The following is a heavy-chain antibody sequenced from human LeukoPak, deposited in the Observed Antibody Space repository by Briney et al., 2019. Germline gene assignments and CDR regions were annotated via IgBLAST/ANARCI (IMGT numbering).Heavy chain of an antibody. V-gene: IGHV4-34*01. J-gene: IGHJ4*02. Sequence: PSETLSLTCAVYGGSFSGYYWSWIRQPPGKGLEWIGEINHSGSTNYSPSLKSRVTISVDTSKNQFSLKLSSVTAADTAVYYCADSGSYSMAYWGQGTLVTVSS. CDR2: INHSGST. D-gene: IGHD1-26*01. CDR1: GGSFSGYY. CDR3: ADSGSYSMAY.